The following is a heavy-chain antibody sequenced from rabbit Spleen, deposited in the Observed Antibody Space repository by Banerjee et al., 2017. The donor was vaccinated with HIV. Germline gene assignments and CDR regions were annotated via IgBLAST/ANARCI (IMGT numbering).Heavy chain of an antibody. CDR3: ARDAATSFSSYGMDL. D-gene: IGHD8-1*01. Sequence: QSLEESGGDLVKPGASLTLTCTASGFSFSNKAVMCWVRQAPGKGLEWIGCIDVGSSDFTYFAAWAKGRFTISKASSTSVTLQMTSLTAADTATYFCARDAATSFSSYGMDLWGPGTLVTVS. CDR2: IDVGSSDFT. J-gene: IGHJ6*01. V-gene: IGHV1S40*01. CDR1: GFSFSNKAV.